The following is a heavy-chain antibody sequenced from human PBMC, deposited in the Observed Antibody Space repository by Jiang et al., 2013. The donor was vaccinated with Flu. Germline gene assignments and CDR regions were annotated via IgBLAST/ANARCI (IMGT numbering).Heavy chain of an antibody. D-gene: IGHD4-23*01. CDR3: ARSPTVVTPFDS. J-gene: IGHJ4*02. CDR1: GGSNSSGDNY. CDR2: IYFSGNT. V-gene: IGHV4-31*03. Sequence: GPGLVKPSQTLSLTCTVSGGSNSSGDNYWSWIRQHPGKGLEWIGYIYFSGNTYYNPSLKSRVTISEDTSKNQFSLKLSSVTAADTAVYYCARSPTVVTPFDSWGQGTLVTVSP.